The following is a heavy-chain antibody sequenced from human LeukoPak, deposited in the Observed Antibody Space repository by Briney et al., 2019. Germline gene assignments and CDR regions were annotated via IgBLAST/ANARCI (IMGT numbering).Heavy chain of an antibody. D-gene: IGHD1-7*01. CDR2: IYYSGST. V-gene: IGHV4-59*01. CDR3: ARVHLNNWNYVWFDP. J-gene: IGHJ5*02. CDR1: GSSISSYY. Sequence: SETLSLTCTVSGSSISSYYWSWIRQPPGKGLEWIGYIYYSGSTNYNPSLKSRVTISVDTSKNQFSLKLSSVTAADTAVYYCARVHLNNWNYVWFDPWGQGTLVTVSS.